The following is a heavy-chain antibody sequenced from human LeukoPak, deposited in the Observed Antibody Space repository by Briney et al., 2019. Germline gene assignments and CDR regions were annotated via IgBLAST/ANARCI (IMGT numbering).Heavy chain of an antibody. J-gene: IGHJ4*02. CDR2: ISGSGGST. CDR1: GFTFSSYA. D-gene: IGHD2-15*01. Sequence: PGGSLRLSCAASGFTFSSYAMSWVRQAPGKGLEWVSAISGSGGSTYYADSVKGRFTISRDNSKNTLYLQMNSLRAEDTAVYYCAKYRGFEVVAAPFDYWGQGTLVTVSS. CDR3: AKYRGFEVVAAPFDY. V-gene: IGHV3-23*01.